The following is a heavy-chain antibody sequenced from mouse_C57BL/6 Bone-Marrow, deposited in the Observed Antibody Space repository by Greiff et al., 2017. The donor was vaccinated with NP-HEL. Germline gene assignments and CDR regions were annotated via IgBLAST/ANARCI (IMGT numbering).Heavy chain of an antibody. CDR1: GYTFTNYW. J-gene: IGHJ3*01. CDR2: ISPGGGST. V-gene: IGHV1-63*01. CDR3: ARSDYDTFFAY. Sequence: QVQLQPSGAELVRPGTSVKMSCKASGYTFTNYWIGWAKQRPGHGLEWIGAISPGGGSTNYHEKFKGKATLTADNSSSTAYMQFSSLTSEDSAIYYCARSDYDTFFAYWGQGTLVTVSA. D-gene: IGHD2-4*01.